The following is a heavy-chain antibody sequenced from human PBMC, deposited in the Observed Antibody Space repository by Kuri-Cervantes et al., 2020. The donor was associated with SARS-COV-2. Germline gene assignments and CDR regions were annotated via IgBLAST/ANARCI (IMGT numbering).Heavy chain of an antibody. D-gene: IGHD6-19*01. CDR2: INYSGTT. J-gene: IGHJ6*03. CDR1: CGPFSIFH. CDR3: ARLRRHNNGWFATGYYMDV. V-gene: IGHV4-34*01. Sequence: DILSLTCADYCGPFSIFHCNCVRQPPGKGLEWMGEINYSGTTNYNPSLKSRVTTSVDTSKNQFSLNLTSVTAADTAVYYCARLRRHNNGWFATGYYMDVWGKGTTVTVSS.